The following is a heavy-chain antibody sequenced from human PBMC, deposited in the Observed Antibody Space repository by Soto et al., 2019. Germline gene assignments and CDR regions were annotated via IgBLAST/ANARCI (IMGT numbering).Heavy chain of an antibody. CDR1: GFTFDDYA. CDR2: ISWNSGSI. J-gene: IGHJ6*02. V-gene: IGHV3-9*01. Sequence: EVQLVESGGGLVQPGRSLRLSCAASGFTFDDYAMHWVRQAPGKGLEWVSGISWNSGSIGYADSVKGRFTISRDNAKNSLYLQMNSLRAEDTALYYCAKDRREPYYYYGMDVWGQGTTVTVSS. CDR3: AKDRREPYYYYGMDV.